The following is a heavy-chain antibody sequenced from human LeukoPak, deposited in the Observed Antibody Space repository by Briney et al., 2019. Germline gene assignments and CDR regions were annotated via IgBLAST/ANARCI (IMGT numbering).Heavy chain of an antibody. CDR1: GGSVSSYY. V-gene: IGHV4-59*08. Sequence: PSETLSLTCSVSGGSVSSYYWSWIRQSPGKGLEWIGYIHNSGRTNYNPSLKSRVTGFVDTSKNQVSLRLSSVTAADTAVYYCARHGTISSESYFDYWGQGALVPVSS. CDR2: IHNSGRT. CDR3: ARHGTISSESYFDY. D-gene: IGHD1-14*01. J-gene: IGHJ4*02.